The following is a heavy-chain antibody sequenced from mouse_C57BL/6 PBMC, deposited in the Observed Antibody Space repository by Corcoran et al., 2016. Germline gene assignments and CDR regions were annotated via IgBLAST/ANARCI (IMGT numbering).Heavy chain of an antibody. CDR3: ARKGDFHWYFDV. D-gene: IGHD3-3*01. V-gene: IGHV9-3*01. Sequence: QIQLVQSGPELKKPGETVKISCKASGYTFTTYGMSWVKQAPGKGLKWMGWINTYSGVPTYADDFKGRFAFSLETSASTAYLQINNLKNEDTATYFCARKGDFHWYFDVWGTGTTVTVSS. J-gene: IGHJ1*03. CDR2: INTYSGVP. CDR1: GYTFTTYG.